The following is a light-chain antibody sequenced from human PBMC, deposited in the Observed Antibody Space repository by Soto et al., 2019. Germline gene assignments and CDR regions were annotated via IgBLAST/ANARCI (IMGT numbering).Light chain of an antibody. CDR2: DAS. Sequence: DIQMTQSPSTLSASVGDRVTLTCRASQSISIWLAWYQQKPGKAPKVLIFDASSLESGVPSRFSGSGSATEFTLTISSLQPDDCATYYCQQYSTYPWAFGQGNKVDIK. CDR3: QQYSTYPWA. CDR1: QSISIW. V-gene: IGKV1-5*01. J-gene: IGKJ1*01.